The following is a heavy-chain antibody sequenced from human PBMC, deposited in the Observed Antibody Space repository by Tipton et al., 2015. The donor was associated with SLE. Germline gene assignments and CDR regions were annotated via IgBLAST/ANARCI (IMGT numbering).Heavy chain of an antibody. V-gene: IGHV3-23*01. CDR1: GFSFSSYA. D-gene: IGHD2/OR15-2a*01. Sequence: GSLRLSCAASGFSFSSYAMSWVRQAPGKGLEWVSAISDSGGSTYYADSAKGRFTISRDHYTDTLYFQMNNLRVDDTAIYYCATFSGSPLYYFRHWGQGTLVTVSS. CDR2: ISDSGGST. CDR3: ATFSGSPLYYFRH. J-gene: IGHJ4*02.